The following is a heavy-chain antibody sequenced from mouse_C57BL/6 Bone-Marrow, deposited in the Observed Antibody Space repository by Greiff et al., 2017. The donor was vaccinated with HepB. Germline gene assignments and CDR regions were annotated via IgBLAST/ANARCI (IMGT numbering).Heavy chain of an antibody. Sequence: EVQLQQSGPELVKPGASVKISCKASGYTFTDYYMNWVKQSHGKSLEWIGDINPNNGGTSYNQKFKGKATLTVDKSSSTAYMELRSLTSEDSAVYYCARRRAYWGQGTTLTVSS. CDR3: ARRRAY. V-gene: IGHV1-26*01. J-gene: IGHJ2*01. D-gene: IGHD3-3*01. CDR1: GYTFTDYY. CDR2: INPNNGGT.